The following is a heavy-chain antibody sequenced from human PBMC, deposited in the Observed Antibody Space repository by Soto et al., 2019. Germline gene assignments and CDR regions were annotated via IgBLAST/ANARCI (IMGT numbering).Heavy chain of an antibody. J-gene: IGHJ4*02. D-gene: IGHD3-22*01. CDR2: IYYSGST. V-gene: IGHV4-59*01. CDR1: GGSISSYC. CDR3: ARLSLRGYDSSGLDY. Sequence: SETLSLTCTVSGGSISSYCWSWIRQPPGKGLEWIGYIYYSGSTNYNPSLKSRVTISVDTSKNQFSLKLSSVTAADTAVYYCARLSLRGYDSSGLDYWGQGTLVTVSS.